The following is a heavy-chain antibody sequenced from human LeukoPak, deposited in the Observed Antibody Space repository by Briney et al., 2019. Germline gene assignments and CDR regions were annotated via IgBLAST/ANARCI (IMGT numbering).Heavy chain of an antibody. CDR2: IYTSGST. CDR1: GGSISSGSYY. Sequence: PSETLSLTCTVSGGSISSGSYYWSWIRQPAGKGPEWIRRIYTSGSTNYNPSLKSRVTISVDTSKNQFSLKLSSVTAADTAVYYCARGRVTMIVLDAFDIWGQGTMVTVSS. D-gene: IGHD3-22*01. CDR3: ARGRVTMIVLDAFDI. V-gene: IGHV4-61*02. J-gene: IGHJ3*02.